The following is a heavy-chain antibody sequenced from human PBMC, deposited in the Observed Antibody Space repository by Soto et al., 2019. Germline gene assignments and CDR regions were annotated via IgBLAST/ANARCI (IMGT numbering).Heavy chain of an antibody. CDR1: GFTFSSYA. Sequence: PGGSLRLSCAASGFTFSSYAMSWVRQPPGKGLEWIGEIYHSGSTNYNPSLKSRVTISVDTSKNQFSLKLSSVTAADRAVYYCATGPSSSNGYRQFDYLGQGTLVTVSS. D-gene: IGHD6-25*01. V-gene: IGHV4-34*01. CDR3: ATGPSSSNGYRQFDY. J-gene: IGHJ4*02. CDR2: IYHSGST.